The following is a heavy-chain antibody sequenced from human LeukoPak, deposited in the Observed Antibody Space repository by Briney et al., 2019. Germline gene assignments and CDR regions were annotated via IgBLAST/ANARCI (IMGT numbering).Heavy chain of an antibody. J-gene: IGHJ6*03. CDR1: GGTFSSYA. CDR3: ARTAGYRDYYYYMDV. CDR2: IIPIFCTA. D-gene: IGHD1-1*01. Sequence: SVKVSCKASGGTFSSYAISWVRQAPGQGLEWMGGIIPIFCTANYAQKFQGRVTITADKSTSTAYMELSSLRSEDTAVYYCARTAGYRDYYYYMDVWGKGTTVTVSS. V-gene: IGHV1-69*06.